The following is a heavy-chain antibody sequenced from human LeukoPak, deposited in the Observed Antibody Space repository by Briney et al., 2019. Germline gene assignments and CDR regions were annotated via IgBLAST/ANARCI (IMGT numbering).Heavy chain of an antibody. J-gene: IGHJ6*03. CDR3: ARERYYDFWSGYFPYYYYYMDV. CDR2: IYHSGST. CDR1: GGSISSYY. Sequence: PSETLSLTCTVSGGSISSYYWSWIRQPPGKGLEWIGSIYHSGSTYYNPSLKSRVTISVDTSKNQFSLKLSAVTAADTAVYYCARERYYDFWSGYFPYYYYYMDVWGKGTTVTVSS. D-gene: IGHD3-3*01. V-gene: IGHV4-59*12.